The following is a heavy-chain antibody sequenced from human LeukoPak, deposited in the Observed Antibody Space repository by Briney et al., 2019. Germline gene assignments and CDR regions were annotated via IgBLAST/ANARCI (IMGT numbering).Heavy chain of an antibody. J-gene: IGHJ3*02. CDR3: ARDDLSSSAFDT. Sequence: GGSLRLSCAASGFTVSSNYMSWVRQAPGKGLEWVSVIYSGGSTYYADSVKGRFTISRDNSKNTLYLQMNSLRAEDTAVYYCARDDLSSSAFDTWGQGTMVTVSS. CDR1: GFTVSSNY. CDR2: IYSGGST. V-gene: IGHV3-66*01.